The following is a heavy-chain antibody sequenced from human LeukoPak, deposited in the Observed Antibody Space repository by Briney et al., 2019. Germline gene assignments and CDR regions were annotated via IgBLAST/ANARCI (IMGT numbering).Heavy chain of an antibody. CDR1: GYTFTGYY. CDR2: INPNSGGT. CDR3: ARALKGYYYDSSGYYYGPGWFDP. Sequence: ASVKVSCKASGYTFTGYYMHWVRQAPGQGLEWMGWINPNSGGTNYAQKFQGRVTMTRDTSISTAYMELSRLRPDDTAVYYCARALKGYYYDSSGYYYGPGWFDPWGQGTLVTVSS. D-gene: IGHD3-22*01. J-gene: IGHJ5*02. V-gene: IGHV1-2*02.